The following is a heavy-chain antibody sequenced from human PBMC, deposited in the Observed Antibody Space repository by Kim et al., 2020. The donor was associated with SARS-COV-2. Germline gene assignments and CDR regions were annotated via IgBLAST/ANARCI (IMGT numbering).Heavy chain of an antibody. Sequence: ASVKVSCKVSGYTFTDTYMHWVRLAPGQGLEWMGWINPNSGGANYAQKFRGRVTMTRDTSISTVYMELSSLRSDDTAVYYCTSWTGIQMWFGPLDYWGQGTLVTVSS. V-gene: IGHV1-2*02. CDR1: GYTFTDTY. CDR2: INPNSGGA. J-gene: IGHJ4*01. CDR3: TSWTGIQMWFGPLDY. D-gene: IGHD5-18*01.